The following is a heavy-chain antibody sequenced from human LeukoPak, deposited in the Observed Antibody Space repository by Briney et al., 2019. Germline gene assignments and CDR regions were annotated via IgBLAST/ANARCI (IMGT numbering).Heavy chain of an antibody. Sequence: GRSLRLSCAASGFTFSSYGMHWVRQAPGKGLEWVAVIWYDGSNKYYADSVKGRFTISRDNSKNTLYLQMNSLRAEDTAVYYCARDSGWKRDFDYWGQGTLVTVSS. CDR1: GFTFSSYG. D-gene: IGHD3-22*01. V-gene: IGHV3-33*08. J-gene: IGHJ4*02. CDR3: ARDSGWKRDFDY. CDR2: IWYDGSNK.